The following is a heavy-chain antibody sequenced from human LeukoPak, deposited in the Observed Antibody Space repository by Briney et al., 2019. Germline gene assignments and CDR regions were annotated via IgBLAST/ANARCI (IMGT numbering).Heavy chain of an antibody. CDR2: IYYSGST. V-gene: IGHV4-59*01. J-gene: IGHJ4*02. CDR3: ARGAYDFWSGYTLDY. CDR1: GGSISSYY. Sequence: SETLSLTCTVSGGSISSYYWSWIRQPPGKGLEWIGYIYYSGSTNYNPSLKSRVTISVDTSKNQFSLKLSSVTAADTAVYYCARGAYDFWSGYTLDYWGQGTLVTVSP. D-gene: IGHD3-3*01.